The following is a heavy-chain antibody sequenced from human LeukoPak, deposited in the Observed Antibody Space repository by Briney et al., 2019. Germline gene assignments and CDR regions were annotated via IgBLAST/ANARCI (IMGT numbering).Heavy chain of an antibody. J-gene: IGHJ6*02. V-gene: IGHV1-18*01. Sequence: ASVKVSCKASGYTFTSYGISWVRQAPGQGLEWMGWISAYNGNTNYAQKLQGRVTMTTDTSTSTAYMELRSLRSDDTAVYYCATEIAAAGRAAHYYYGMDVWGQGTTVTVSS. CDR2: ISAYNGNT. CDR1: GYTFTSYG. CDR3: ATEIAAAGRAAHYYYGMDV. D-gene: IGHD6-13*01.